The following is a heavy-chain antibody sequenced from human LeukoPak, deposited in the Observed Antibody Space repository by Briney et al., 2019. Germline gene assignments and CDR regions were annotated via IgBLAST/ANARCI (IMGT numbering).Heavy chain of an antibody. V-gene: IGHV4-34*01. CDR3: ARAGAIFDY. CDR2: INHSGST. Sequence: PSETLSLTCAVHGGSLSGYYWSWIRQPPGKGLEWIGEINHSGSTNYNPSLKSRVTISVDTSKSQFSLKLSSVTAADTAVYYCARAGAIFDYWGQGTLVTVSS. CDR1: GGSLSGYY. D-gene: IGHD1-26*01. J-gene: IGHJ4*02.